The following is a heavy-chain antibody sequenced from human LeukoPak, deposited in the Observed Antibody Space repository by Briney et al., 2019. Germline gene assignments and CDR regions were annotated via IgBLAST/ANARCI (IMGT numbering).Heavy chain of an antibody. Sequence: ASVKVSCKTSGYTFTDYYMHWVRQASGQGLEWLGWMHPHSDGTNSAQKFQGRVTMTWDTSTSTVYMELRGLTFDDTGVYYCARDGREHRVDRGGYFYDYWGQGSLVTVSS. V-gene: IGHV1-2*02. J-gene: IGHJ4*02. CDR1: GYTFTDYY. D-gene: IGHD3-10*01. CDR3: ARDGREHRVDRGGYFYDY. CDR2: MHPHSDGT.